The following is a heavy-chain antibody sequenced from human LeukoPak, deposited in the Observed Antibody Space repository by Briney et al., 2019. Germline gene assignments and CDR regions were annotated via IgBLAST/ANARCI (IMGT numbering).Heavy chain of an antibody. D-gene: IGHD3-9*01. Sequence: PGGSLRLSCAASGFTFSSYPMHWVRQAPGKGLEWVSVTSYDGINKYYADSVKGRFAISRDNSKNTLYLQMNSLRAEDTAVYYCAKDRAVRYFDWLPIDYWGQGTLVTVSS. CDR2: TSYDGINK. V-gene: IGHV3-30*09. CDR1: GFTFSSYP. J-gene: IGHJ4*02. CDR3: AKDRAVRYFDWLPIDY.